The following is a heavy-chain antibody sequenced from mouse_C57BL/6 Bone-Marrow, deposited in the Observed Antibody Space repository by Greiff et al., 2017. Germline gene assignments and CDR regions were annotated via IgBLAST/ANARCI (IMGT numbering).Heavy chain of an antibody. CDR1: GFNIKDDY. CDR3: TTSYYSNYGAY. D-gene: IGHD2-5*01. J-gene: IGHJ3*01. V-gene: IGHV14-4*01. CDR2: IDPENGDT. Sequence: EVQLQQSGAELVRPGASVKLSCTASGFNIKDDYMPWVKQRPEQGLEWIGWIDPENGDTEYASKFQGKATITADTSSNAAYLQLSSLTSEDTAVYYCTTSYYSNYGAYWGQGTLVTVSA.